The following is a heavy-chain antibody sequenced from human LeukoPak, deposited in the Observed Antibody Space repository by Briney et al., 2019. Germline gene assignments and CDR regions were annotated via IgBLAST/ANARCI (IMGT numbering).Heavy chain of an antibody. CDR1: GFTFSSYG. Sequence: GRSLRLSWAASGFTFSSYGMHWVRQAPGKGLEWVAVIWYDGSNKYYADSVKGRFTISRDNSKNTLYLQTNSLRAEDTAVYYCARDARLGYSYGYGGGDYFDYWGQGTLVTVSS. CDR2: IWYDGSNK. CDR3: ARDARLGYSYGYGGGDYFDY. V-gene: IGHV3-33*01. J-gene: IGHJ4*02. D-gene: IGHD5-18*01.